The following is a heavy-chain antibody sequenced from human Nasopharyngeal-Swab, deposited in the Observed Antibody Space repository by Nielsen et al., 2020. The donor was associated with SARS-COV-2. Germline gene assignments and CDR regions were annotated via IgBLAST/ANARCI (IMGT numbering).Heavy chain of an antibody. CDR1: GYSFTTYC. V-gene: IGHV5-51*01. D-gene: IGHD1-26*01. Sequence: GESLNTSCKASGYSFTTYCIGWVRQMPGKGLEWMGIIYPGAPTTRYRPSFQGQVTISVDKYSTTAYLQWSRLKASDPAIYYCARPKRPMGHYYFGMDVWGQGTTVTVSS. CDR2: IYPGAPTT. CDR3: ARPKRPMGHYYFGMDV. J-gene: IGHJ6*02.